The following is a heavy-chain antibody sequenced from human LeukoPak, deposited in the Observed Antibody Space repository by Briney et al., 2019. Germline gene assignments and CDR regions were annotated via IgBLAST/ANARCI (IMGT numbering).Heavy chain of an antibody. V-gene: IGHV3-7*01. Sequence: GGSLRHSCAEPGFTFSTYWMSWGCPGPGEGRGWVANIKQDGSEKYYVDSVKGRFTISRDNAKNSMYLQMNSLRADDTAVYYCARVLPVASRDYWGQGTLVTVSS. CDR2: IKQDGSEK. D-gene: IGHD2-2*01. CDR1: GFTFSTYW. CDR3: ARVLPVASRDY. J-gene: IGHJ4*02.